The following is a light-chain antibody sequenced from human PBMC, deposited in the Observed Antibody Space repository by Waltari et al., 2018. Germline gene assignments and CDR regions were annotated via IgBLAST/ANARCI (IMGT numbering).Light chain of an antibody. J-gene: IGLJ3*02. CDR3: SSYTSSSTLV. CDR1: NTYVGTYNY. CDR2: DVS. V-gene: IGLV2-14*01. Sequence: QSALTQPASVSGSPGQWITISCTGGNTYVGTYNYVSWYQQHPGKAPKLMIYDVSKRPSGVSDRFSGSKSGNTASLTISGLQAEDEADYYCSSYTSSSTLVFGGGTKVTVL.